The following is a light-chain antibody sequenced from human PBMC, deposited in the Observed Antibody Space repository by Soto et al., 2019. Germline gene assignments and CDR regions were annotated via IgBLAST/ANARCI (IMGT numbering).Light chain of an antibody. CDR2: AVS. J-gene: IGKJ2*01. CDR3: QQASEFPYT. V-gene: IGKV1-12*01. Sequence: DIQMTQSPSSVSASVGDRVTITCRASQDISSFLAWYQKKPGKAPKVLIYAVSTLQSGVPSRFSGSRSGTDFSLTISSLQPEDFATYYCQQASEFPYTFGQGTKVEIK. CDR1: QDISSF.